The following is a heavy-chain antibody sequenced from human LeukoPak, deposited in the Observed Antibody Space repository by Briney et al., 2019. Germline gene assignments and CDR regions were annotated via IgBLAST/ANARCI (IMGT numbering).Heavy chain of an antibody. Sequence: PSETLSLTCTVSGGSISSYYWSWIRQPPGKGLEWIGYIYYSGGTNYNPTLKSRVTISVDTSKNQFSLKLSSVTAADAAVYYCARTVAAAGYFDYWGQGTLVTVSS. D-gene: IGHD6-13*01. CDR2: IYYSGGT. CDR3: ARTVAAAGYFDY. J-gene: IGHJ4*02. CDR1: GGSISSYY. V-gene: IGHV4-59*01.